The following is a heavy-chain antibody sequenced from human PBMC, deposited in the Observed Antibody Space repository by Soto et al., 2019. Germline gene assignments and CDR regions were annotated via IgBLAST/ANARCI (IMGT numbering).Heavy chain of an antibody. D-gene: IGHD2-15*01. V-gene: IGHV1-18*01. CDR2: ISAYNGNT. CDR1: GYTFTSYG. J-gene: IGHJ6*02. CDR3: ARDERDIVVVVAATYYYYGMDV. Sequence: ASVKVSCKASGYTFTSYGISWVRQAPGQRLEWMGWISAYNGNTNYAQKLQGRVTMTTDTSTSTAYMELRSLRSDDTAVYYCARDERDIVVVVAATYYYYGMDVWGQGTTVTVSS.